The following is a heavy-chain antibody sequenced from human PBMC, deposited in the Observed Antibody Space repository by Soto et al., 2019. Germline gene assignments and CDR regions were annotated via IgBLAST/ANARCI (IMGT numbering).Heavy chain of an antibody. Sequence: GVSLKISCKSSGYSFTSYWIGWVRQMPGKGLKWMGIIYPGDSDTRYSPYFPGQVTISADKSISTSYLQWSSLMASDTAMYFCAREKYSSSSVDYYYGMEFCGQGTTVTVPS. D-gene: IGHD6-6*01. V-gene: IGHV5-51*01. CDR1: GYSFTSYW. CDR2: IYPGDSDT. J-gene: IGHJ6*02. CDR3: AREKYSSSSVDYYYGMEF.